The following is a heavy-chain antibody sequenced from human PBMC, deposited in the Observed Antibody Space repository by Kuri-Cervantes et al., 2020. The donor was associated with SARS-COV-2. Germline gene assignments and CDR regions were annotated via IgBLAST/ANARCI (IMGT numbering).Heavy chain of an antibody. CDR2: IKSKTDGGTT. CDR1: GFTFSRYW. J-gene: IGHJ4*02. D-gene: IGHD3-10*01. CDR3: TTDSKGADYYGSGSPPYFDY. Sequence: GGSLRLSCTASGFTFSRYWIHWVRQAPGKGLEWVGRIKSKTDGGTTDYAAPVKGRFTISRDDSKNTLYLQMNSLKTEDTAVYYCTTDSKGADYYGSGSPPYFDYWGQGTLVTVSS. V-gene: IGHV3-15*01.